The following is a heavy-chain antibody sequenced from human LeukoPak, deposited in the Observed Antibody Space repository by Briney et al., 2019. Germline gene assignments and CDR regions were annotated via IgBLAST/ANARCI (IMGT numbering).Heavy chain of an antibody. CDR2: IYYSGST. Sequence: SETLSPTCTVSGGSISSYYWSWIRQPPGKGLEWIGYIYYSGSTNYNPSPKSRVTISVDTSKNRFSLKLSSVTAADTAVYYCASYDYGGNSGYWGQGTLVTVSS. CDR3: ASYDYGGNSGY. D-gene: IGHD4-23*01. CDR1: GGSISSYY. J-gene: IGHJ4*02. V-gene: IGHV4-59*01.